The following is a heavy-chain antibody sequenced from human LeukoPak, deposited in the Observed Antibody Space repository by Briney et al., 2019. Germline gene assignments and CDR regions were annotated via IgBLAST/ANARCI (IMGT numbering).Heavy chain of an antibody. D-gene: IGHD3-22*01. CDR1: GGSISSYY. Sequence: SETLSLTCTVSGGSISSYYWSWIRQPPGKGLEWIGYIYYSGSTNYNPSLKSRVTISVDTSKNQFSLKLSSVTAADTAVYYCARDGAPTTYYYDSSNYGMDVWGQGTTVTVSS. J-gene: IGHJ6*02. CDR2: IYYSGST. CDR3: ARDGAPTTYYYDSSNYGMDV. V-gene: IGHV4-59*01.